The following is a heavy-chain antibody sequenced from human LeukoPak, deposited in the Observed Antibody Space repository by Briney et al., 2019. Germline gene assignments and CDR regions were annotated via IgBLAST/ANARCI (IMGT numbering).Heavy chain of an antibody. CDR3: ARDRGSYGSGSYLDAFDI. J-gene: IGHJ3*02. CDR1: GGSFSGYY. Sequence: SETLSLTCAVYGGSFSGYYWSWIRQPPGKGLEWIGEISHSGSTNYNPSLKSRVTISVDTSKNQFSLKLSSVTAADTAVYYCARDRGSYGSGSYLDAFDIWGQGTMVTVSS. V-gene: IGHV4-34*01. CDR2: ISHSGST. D-gene: IGHD3-10*01.